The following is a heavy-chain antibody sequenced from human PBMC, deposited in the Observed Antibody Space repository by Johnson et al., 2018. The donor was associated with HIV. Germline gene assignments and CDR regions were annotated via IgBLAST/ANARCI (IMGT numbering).Heavy chain of an antibody. CDR2: IWYDGSNK. V-gene: IGHV3-33*03. CDR3: AKDVGNYWPDSFDI. J-gene: IGHJ3*02. D-gene: IGHD3-22*01. CDR1: GFTFSNYG. Sequence: QVQLVESGGGVVQPGRSLRLSCAASGFTFSNYGMHWVRQAPGKGLEWVAVIWYDGSNKYYADSVQGRFTISRDKSENTLYLQMNSLRDEDTAVYYCAKDVGNYWPDSFDIWGQGTMVTVSS.